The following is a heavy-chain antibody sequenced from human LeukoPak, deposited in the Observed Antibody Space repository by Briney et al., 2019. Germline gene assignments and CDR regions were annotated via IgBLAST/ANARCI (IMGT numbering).Heavy chain of an antibody. CDR2: IYGGGST. CDR1: GFTVSSNY. CDR3: ARDRHRGNFDY. J-gene: IGHJ4*02. D-gene: IGHD3-16*02. V-gene: IGHV3-66*02. Sequence: PGGSLRLSCAASGFTVSSNYMSWVRQAPGKGLEWVSVIYGGGSTYYADSVKGRFTISRDNSKNTLYLQMNSLRAEDTAVYYCARDRHRGNFDYWGQGTLVTVSS.